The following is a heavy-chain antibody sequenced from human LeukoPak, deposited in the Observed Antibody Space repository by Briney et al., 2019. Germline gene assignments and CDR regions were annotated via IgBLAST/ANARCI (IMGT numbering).Heavy chain of an antibody. CDR2: ISTSGSTI. V-gene: IGHV3-48*02. J-gene: IGHJ6*02. D-gene: IGHD2-2*01. Sequence: PGGSLRLSCAASGFSFSSYTMNWVRQAPGKGLEWVSYISTSGSTIYYADSVEGRFTISRDNAKNSLYLQINSLRDEDTALYYCARDLVVVPVTMRNYYYGLDVWGQGTTVTVS. CDR3: ARDLVVVPVTMRNYYYGLDV. CDR1: GFSFSSYT.